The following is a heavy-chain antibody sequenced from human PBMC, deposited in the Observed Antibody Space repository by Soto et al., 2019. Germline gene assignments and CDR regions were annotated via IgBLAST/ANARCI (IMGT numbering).Heavy chain of an antibody. J-gene: IGHJ6*02. CDR3: AKARGYGSGRNNHYYGMDV. D-gene: IGHD3-10*01. CDR2: ISPIFNIP. V-gene: IGHV1-69*17. Sequence: QVQLVQSGAEVRKPGASVTVSCKAGGYTFSDYYIQWVRQAPGQGLEYMGWISPIFNIPDYAQKFQGRVSITADKATSTAYMELSNLRPEDTAIYYCAKARGYGSGRNNHYYGMDVWGQGTTVTVSS. CDR1: GYTFSDYY.